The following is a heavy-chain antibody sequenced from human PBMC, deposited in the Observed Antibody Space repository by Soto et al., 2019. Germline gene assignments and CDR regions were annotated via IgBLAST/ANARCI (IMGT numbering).Heavy chain of an antibody. CDR1: GGIFSSYA. J-gene: IGHJ4*02. CDR3: ARIGAVGAPPGADF. Sequence: VQLVQSGAEVKKPGSSVKVSCKASGGIFSSYAISWLRQAPGQGLEWMGAVIPILGQAYYAQNFQDRVTITADESTRTAYMDLISLRSDDTAVYFCARIGAVGAPPGADFWGQGTLVTVSS. CDR2: VIPILGQA. V-gene: IGHV1-69*01. D-gene: IGHD1-26*01.